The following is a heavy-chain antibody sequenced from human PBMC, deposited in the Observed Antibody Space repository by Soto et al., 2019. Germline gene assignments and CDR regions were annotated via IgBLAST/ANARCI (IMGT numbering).Heavy chain of an antibody. D-gene: IGHD6-13*01. CDR3: ARASIAAAAFDY. CDR1: GGSIISSNW. CDR2: IYHSGST. J-gene: IGHJ4*02. V-gene: IGHV4-4*02. Sequence: SETLSLTCAVSGGSIISSNWWSWVRQPPGKGLEWIGEIYHSGSTNYNPSLKSRVTISVDKSKNQFSLKLSSVTAADTAVYYCARASIAAAAFDYWGQGTLVTVSS.